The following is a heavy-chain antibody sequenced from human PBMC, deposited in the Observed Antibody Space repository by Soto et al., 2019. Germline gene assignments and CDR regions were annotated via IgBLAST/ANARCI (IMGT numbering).Heavy chain of an antibody. Sequence: EVQLVESGGGLVKPGGSLRLSCAASGFTFSSYSMNWVRQAPGKGLEWVSSISSSSSYIYYADSVKGRFTISRDNAKNSPYLQMNSLRAEDTAVYYCARAPYCSGGSCLYYYYYYMEVWGKGTTVTVSS. CDR3: ARAPYCSGGSCLYYYYYYMEV. J-gene: IGHJ6*03. V-gene: IGHV3-21*01. CDR2: ISSSSSYI. D-gene: IGHD2-15*01. CDR1: GFTFSSYS.